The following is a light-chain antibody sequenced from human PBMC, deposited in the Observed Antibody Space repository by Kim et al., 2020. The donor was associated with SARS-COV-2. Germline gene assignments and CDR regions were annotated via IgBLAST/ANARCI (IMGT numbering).Light chain of an antibody. J-gene: IGLJ3*02. CDR3: CSYAGSSTWV. CDR2: KGS. Sequence: GQWKTIACTGTSSDVGSYNLVSWYQQHPGKAPKLMIYKGSKRPSGVSNRFSGSKSGNTASLTISGLQAEDEADYYCCSYAGSSTWVFGGGTQLTV. CDR1: SSDVGSYNL. V-gene: IGLV2-23*01.